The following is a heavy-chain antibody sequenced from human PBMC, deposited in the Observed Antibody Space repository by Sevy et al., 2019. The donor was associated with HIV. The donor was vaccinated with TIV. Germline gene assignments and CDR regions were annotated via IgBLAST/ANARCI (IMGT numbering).Heavy chain of an antibody. V-gene: IGHV3-30-3*01. J-gene: IGHJ4*02. CDR1: GFTFSSYA. D-gene: IGHD5-18*01. Sequence: GGSLRLSCAASGFTFSSYAMHWVRQAPGKGLEWVAVISYDGSNKYYADSVKGRFTISRDNSKNTLYLQMNSLRAEDTAVDYCARVDTAMANPFFDYWGQGTLVTVSS. CDR2: ISYDGSNK. CDR3: ARVDTAMANPFFDY.